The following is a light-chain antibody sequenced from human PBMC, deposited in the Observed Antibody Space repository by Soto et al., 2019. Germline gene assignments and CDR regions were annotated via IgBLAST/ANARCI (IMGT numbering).Light chain of an antibody. Sequence: QSALTQPASVSGSLGQSITISCTGARSDVGGYDYVSWYQQHPGKAPKLMIYEFNNRPSGVSNRFSGSKSANTASLTISGLQADDEADDYFSSFTSSSTQVFGGGTKLTV. CDR1: RSDVGGYDY. CDR2: EFN. V-gene: IGLV2-14*01. CDR3: SSFTSSSTQV. J-gene: IGLJ3*02.